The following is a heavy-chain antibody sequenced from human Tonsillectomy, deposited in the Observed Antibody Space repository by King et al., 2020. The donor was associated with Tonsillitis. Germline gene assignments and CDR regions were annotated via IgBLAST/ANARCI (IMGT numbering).Heavy chain of an antibody. J-gene: IGHJ2*01. CDR3: ARDGALVFGQGRAYFDL. V-gene: IGHV3-48*01. Sequence: VQLVESGGGLVQPGGSLRLSCAASGFTFSSYSMNWVRQAPGKGLEWVSYISSSSSTIYYADSVKGRFTISRDNAKNSLYLQMNSLRAEDTAVYYCARDGALVFGQGRAYFDLWGRGTLVTVSS. D-gene: IGHD3-16*01. CDR1: GFTFSSYS. CDR2: ISSSSSTI.